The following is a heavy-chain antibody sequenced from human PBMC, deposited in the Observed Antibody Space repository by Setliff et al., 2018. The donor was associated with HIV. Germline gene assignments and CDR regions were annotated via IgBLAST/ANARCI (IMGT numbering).Heavy chain of an antibody. Sequence: ASVKVSCKVSGYTLSELSIHWVRQAPGKGLEWMGGLEPEDNEILYAQKFQGRVTITADTSTDTAYMGLSSLRSEDSAVYYCASAPHHVSGTLWYWGQGTAVTVSS. V-gene: IGHV1-24*01. D-gene: IGHD3-10*01. J-gene: IGHJ4*02. CDR1: GYTLSELS. CDR2: LEPEDNEI. CDR3: ASAPHHVSGTLWY.